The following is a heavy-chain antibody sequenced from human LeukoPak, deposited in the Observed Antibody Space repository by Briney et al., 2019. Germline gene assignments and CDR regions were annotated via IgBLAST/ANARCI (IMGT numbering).Heavy chain of an antibody. CDR3: ARGRSTFDY. J-gene: IGHJ4*02. V-gene: IGHV3-66*02. CDR2: IYSGGST. CDR1: GFTVSSNY. Sequence: PGGSLRLSCAVSGFTVSSNYMSWVRQAPGKGLEWVSVIYSGGSTYYADSVKGRFTISRDNSKNTLYLQMNSLRAEDTAVYYCARGRSTFDYWGQGTLVTVSS. D-gene: IGHD1-26*01.